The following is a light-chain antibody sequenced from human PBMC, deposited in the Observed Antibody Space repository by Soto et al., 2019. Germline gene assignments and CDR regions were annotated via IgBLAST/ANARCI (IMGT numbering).Light chain of an antibody. Sequence: EIVLTQSPGTLSLSPGERATLSCRASQSVSSGYLAWYQQKPGQAPRLIIYGASTRATGVPDRFSGSGSGTDFTLTISRLEPEDFAVYYCQQYGSSPNTFGQGTRLEIK. CDR2: GAS. V-gene: IGKV3-20*01. CDR1: QSVSSGY. CDR3: QQYGSSPNT. J-gene: IGKJ5*01.